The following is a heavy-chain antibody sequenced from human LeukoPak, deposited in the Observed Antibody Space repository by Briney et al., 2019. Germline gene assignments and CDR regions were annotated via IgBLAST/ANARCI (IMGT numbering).Heavy chain of an antibody. CDR1: GYTFAHYG. V-gene: IGHV1-18*01. CDR2: ISVHNGNT. J-gene: IGHJ5*02. D-gene: IGHD1-14*01. CDR3: ARAVLTSVRPFDP. Sequence: GASVKVSCKASGYTFAHYGISWVRQAPGQGLEWMGWISVHNGNTKYAQRIQGRATLSTDTSTSTAYMELRSLRSEDTAVYYCARAVLTSVRPFDPWGQGTLVTVSS.